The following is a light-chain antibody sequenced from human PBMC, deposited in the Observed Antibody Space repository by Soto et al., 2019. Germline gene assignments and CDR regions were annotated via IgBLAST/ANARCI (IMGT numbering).Light chain of an antibody. J-gene: IGKJ5*01. V-gene: IGKV3-15*01. CDR3: QQYINWLPIT. CDR1: QSLSSN. CDR2: GAS. Sequence: EIVMTQSPATLSVSPGERATLSCRASQSLSSNLAFYHQKPGQAPRLLIYGASTRATGIPARFSGSGSGTEFTLTISSLQSEDFAVYYCQQYINWLPITFGQGTRLEIK.